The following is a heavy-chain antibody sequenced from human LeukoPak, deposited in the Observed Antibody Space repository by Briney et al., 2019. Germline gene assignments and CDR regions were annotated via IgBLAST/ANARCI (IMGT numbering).Heavy chain of an antibody. CDR1: GYTFTGYY. V-gene: IGHV1-2*06. CDR2: INPNSGGT. D-gene: IGHD3-10*01. Sequence: ASVKVSCKASGYTFTGYYMHWVRQAPGQGLEWMGRINPNSGGTNYAQKFQGRVTMTRDTSISTAYMELSRLRSDDTAVYYCARDQLLWFGELSSWFDPWGQGTLVTVSS. CDR3: ARDQLLWFGELSSWFDP. J-gene: IGHJ5*02.